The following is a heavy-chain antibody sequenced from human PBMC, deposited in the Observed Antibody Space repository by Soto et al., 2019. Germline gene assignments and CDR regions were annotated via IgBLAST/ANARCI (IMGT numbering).Heavy chain of an antibody. V-gene: IGHV4-31*03. D-gene: IGHD6-13*01. CDR1: GGSISSGGYY. Sequence: SETLSLTCTVSGGSISSGGYYWSWIRQHPGKGLEWIGYIYYSGSTYYNPSLKSRVTIPVDTSKNQFSLKLSSVTAADTAVYYCARDWDIAAAGTGGMDVWGQGTTVTVSS. CDR2: IYYSGST. J-gene: IGHJ6*02. CDR3: ARDWDIAAAGTGGMDV.